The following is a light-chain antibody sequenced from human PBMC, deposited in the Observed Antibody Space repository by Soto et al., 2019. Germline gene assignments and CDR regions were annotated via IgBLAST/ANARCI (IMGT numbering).Light chain of an antibody. CDR1: QSVLFSSNNQNY. Sequence: DIVMTQSPDSLAVSLGERATINCKSSQSVLFSSNNQNYLAWYQHKAGQPPKLLIYWASTRESGVPDRFSGGGSRTDFTLPISSLQAEDVAVYYCQQYWRSPYTFGQGTKVEIK. CDR3: QQYWRSPYT. V-gene: IGKV4-1*01. CDR2: WAS. J-gene: IGKJ2*01.